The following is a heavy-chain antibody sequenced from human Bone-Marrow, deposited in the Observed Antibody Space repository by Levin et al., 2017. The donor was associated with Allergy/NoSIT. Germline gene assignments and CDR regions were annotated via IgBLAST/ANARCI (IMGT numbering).Heavy chain of an antibody. Sequence: ETLSLSCAASGFTFDDYGMSWVRQAPGRGLEWVSDISWNGGSTGYADSVKGRFTISRDNAKNSLYLQMNSLRAEDTALYYCARDPLFIAAAGFDYWGQGILVTVSS. J-gene: IGHJ4*02. CDR1: GFTFDDYG. D-gene: IGHD6-13*01. CDR2: ISWNGGST. CDR3: ARDPLFIAAAGFDY. V-gene: IGHV3-20*04.